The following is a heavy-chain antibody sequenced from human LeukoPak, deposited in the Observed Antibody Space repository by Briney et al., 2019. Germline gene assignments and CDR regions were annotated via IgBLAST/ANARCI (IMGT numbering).Heavy chain of an antibody. V-gene: IGHV4-4*07. CDR3: ARDGESWFDP. CDR1: GGSISGYF. D-gene: IGHD7-27*01. J-gene: IGHJ5*02. Sequence: SETLSLTCTVSGGSISGYFWTWIRQPAGKGLEWIGRIYSSGSNNYNPSLKSRVTMSLDTSKNHFSLNLTSVTAADTAVYYCARDGESWFDPWGQGTLVTVSS. CDR2: IYSSGSN.